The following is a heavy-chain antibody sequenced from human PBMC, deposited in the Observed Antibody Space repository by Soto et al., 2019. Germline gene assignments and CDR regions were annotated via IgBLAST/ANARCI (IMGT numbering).Heavy chain of an antibody. D-gene: IGHD6-13*01. Sequence: VHLLDSGGGLVQPGGPLRLSCAASGFTFSSYAMSWVRQAPGKGLQWVSAISSSGGTTYYADSVKGRFIISRDNSKSTLYLQMNSLRVEDTAVYFCAREAGRVAAAGYGLDVWGQGTTVTVSS. J-gene: IGHJ6*02. CDR2: ISSSGGTT. V-gene: IGHV3-23*01. CDR3: AREAGRVAAAGYGLDV. CDR1: GFTFSSYA.